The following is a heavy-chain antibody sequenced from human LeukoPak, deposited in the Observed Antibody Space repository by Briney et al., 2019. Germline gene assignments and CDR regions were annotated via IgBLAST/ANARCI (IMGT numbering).Heavy chain of an antibody. J-gene: IGHJ4*02. Sequence: GGSLRLSCAASGFTFSSHSMNWVRQAPGKGLEWVSSISSSSSYIYYAGSVKGRFTISRDNAKNSLYLQMNSLRAEDTAVYYCARGPSGYHNTGGQGTLVTVSS. CDR3: ARGPSGYHNT. V-gene: IGHV3-21*01. D-gene: IGHD5-12*01. CDR1: GFTFSSHS. CDR2: ISSSSSYI.